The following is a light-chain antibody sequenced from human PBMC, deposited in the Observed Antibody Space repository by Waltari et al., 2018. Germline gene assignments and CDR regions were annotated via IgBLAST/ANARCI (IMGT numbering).Light chain of an antibody. Sequence: DIVMTQSPDSLAVSLGERATINCKSSQSVLYSSNNKNYLACYQQKPGQPPKLLIYWASTRESGVPYLFSGGGSGTDFTLTISSLQAEDVAVYYCQQYYSTPPYTFGQGTKLEIK. CDR2: WAS. J-gene: IGKJ2*01. CDR1: QSVLYSSNNKNY. V-gene: IGKV4-1*01. CDR3: QQYYSTPPYT.